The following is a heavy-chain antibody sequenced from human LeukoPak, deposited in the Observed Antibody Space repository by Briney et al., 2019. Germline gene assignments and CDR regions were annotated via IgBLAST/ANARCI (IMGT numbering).Heavy chain of an antibody. CDR2: IYYSGST. D-gene: IGHD2-15*01. CDR3: ARPTIVVAATRVAFDI. CDR1: GGSISSSSYY. J-gene: IGHJ3*02. Sequence: SETLSLTCTVSGGSISSSSYYWGWIRQPLGKGLEWIGSIYYSGSTYYNPSLKSRVTISVDTSKNQFSLKLSSVTAADTAVYYCARPTIVVAATRVAFDIWGQGTMVTVSS. V-gene: IGHV4-39*01.